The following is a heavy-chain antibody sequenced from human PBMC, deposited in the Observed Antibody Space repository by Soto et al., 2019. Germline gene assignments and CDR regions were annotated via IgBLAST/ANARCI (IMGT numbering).Heavy chain of an antibody. J-gene: IGHJ6*02. D-gene: IGHD4-17*01. Sequence: SETLSLTCAVSGGSISSSNWWSWVRQPPGKGLEWIGEIYHSGSTNCNPSLKSRVTISVDKSKNQFSLKLSSVTAADPAVYYCARVLSTVTTTHYGMDVWGQGTTVTVSS. CDR3: ARVLSTVTTTHYGMDV. CDR2: IYHSGST. CDR1: GGSISSSNW. V-gene: IGHV4-4*02.